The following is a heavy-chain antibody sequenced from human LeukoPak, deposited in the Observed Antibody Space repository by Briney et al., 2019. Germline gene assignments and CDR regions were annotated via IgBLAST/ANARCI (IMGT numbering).Heavy chain of an antibody. D-gene: IGHD3-10*01. CDR3: SLERYGSGSYMYYYGMDV. Sequence: TSETLSLTCTVSGGSISSSSYYWGWIRQPPGKGLEWIGNIYYSGSTYYNPSLKSRVTISVDTSKKQFSLRLSSVTAADTAIYYCSLERYGSGSYMYYYGMDVWGQGTTVTVSS. CDR1: GGSISSSSYY. V-gene: IGHV4-39*01. CDR2: IYYSGST. J-gene: IGHJ6*02.